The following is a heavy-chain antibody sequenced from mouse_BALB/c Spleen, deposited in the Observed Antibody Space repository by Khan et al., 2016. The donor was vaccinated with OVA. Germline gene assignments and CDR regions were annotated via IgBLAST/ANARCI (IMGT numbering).Heavy chain of an antibody. CDR2: FYPGSGTI. Sequence: QVQLQQSGAELVKPGASVKLSCKASGYTFTENIIHWVKQRSGQGLEWIGWFYPGSGTIKCNEKFKDKATLTAAKSSSTVYMELSRLTSEDSAVYFCARHEDGNDGYYDYAMDYWGQGTSVTVSS. D-gene: IGHD2-3*01. CDR3: ARHEDGNDGYYDYAMDY. J-gene: IGHJ4*01. V-gene: IGHV1-62-2*01. CDR1: GYTFTENI.